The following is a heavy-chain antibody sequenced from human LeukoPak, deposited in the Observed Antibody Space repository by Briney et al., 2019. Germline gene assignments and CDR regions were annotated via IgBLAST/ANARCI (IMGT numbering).Heavy chain of an antibody. Sequence: PGGSLRLSCAASGFNFNNFAMSWVRQAPGRGPEWLSAMTGPADTTYYAESVKGRFTISRDYSKSMVYLQMNSLRVEDTAIYYCAKGAEIDHWGQGTLVTVSS. CDR2: MTGPADTT. V-gene: IGHV3-23*01. CDR1: GFNFNNFA. J-gene: IGHJ4*02. CDR3: AKGAEIDH.